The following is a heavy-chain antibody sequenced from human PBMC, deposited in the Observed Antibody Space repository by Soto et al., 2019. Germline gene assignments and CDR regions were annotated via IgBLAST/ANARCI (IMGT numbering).Heavy chain of an antibody. Sequence: QVQLQESGPGLVKPSQTLSLTCTVSGGSISSGGYYWSWIRQHPGKGLEWIGYIYYSGSTYYNPSLESRVTISVDTSKNHFSLKLSSVTAADTVVYYCARESSRPFNGGIYDGMDVWGQGTTVTVSS. D-gene: IGHD2-2*01. J-gene: IGHJ6*02. CDR3: ARESSRPFNGGIYDGMDV. V-gene: IGHV4-31*03. CDR1: GGSISSGGYY. CDR2: IYYSGST.